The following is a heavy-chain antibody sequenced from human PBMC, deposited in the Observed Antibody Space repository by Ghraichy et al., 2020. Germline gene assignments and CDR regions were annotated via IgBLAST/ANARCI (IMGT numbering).Heavy chain of an antibody. J-gene: IGHJ5*02. Sequence: GSLRLSCAASGFTFSSYAMSWVRQAPGKGLEWVSAISGSGGSTYYADSVKGRFTISRDNSKNTLYLQMNSLRAEDTAVYYCAKGNSAAAAGTGDWFDPWGQGTLVTVSS. V-gene: IGHV3-23*01. CDR2: ISGSGGST. D-gene: IGHD6-13*01. CDR1: GFTFSSYA. CDR3: AKGNSAAAAGTGDWFDP.